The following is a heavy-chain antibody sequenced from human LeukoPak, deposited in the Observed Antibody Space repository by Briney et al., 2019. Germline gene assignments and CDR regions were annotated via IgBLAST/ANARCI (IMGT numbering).Heavy chain of an antibody. D-gene: IGHD3-9*01. Sequence: PGGSLRLSCGASGFDCSRYWMPGVRQAPGRGVEWVANIEQDGGEEHYVDSVKGGVTISRYNAKNSLYLQMNSLRVEDTAVYYCARGRYVDWLFDYWGQGTLVTVSS. CDR2: IEQDGGEE. CDR1: GFDCSRYW. CDR3: ARGRYVDWLFDY. J-gene: IGHJ4*02. V-gene: IGHV3-7*03.